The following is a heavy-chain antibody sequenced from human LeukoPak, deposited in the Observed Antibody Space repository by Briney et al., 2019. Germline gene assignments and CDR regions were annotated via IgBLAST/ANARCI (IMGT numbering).Heavy chain of an antibody. V-gene: IGHV4-61*02. CDR1: GGSINSGSYY. J-gene: IGHJ4*02. Sequence: PSENLSLTCTVSGGSINSGSYYWRWFRQPAGKGLGWIGSIYTSGSTNYNTSLKSRVTISVDTSKNQFSQKLSSVTAADTAVYYCARGPGMNWGQGTLVTVSS. CDR3: ARGPGMN. D-gene: IGHD1-26*01. CDR2: IYTSGST.